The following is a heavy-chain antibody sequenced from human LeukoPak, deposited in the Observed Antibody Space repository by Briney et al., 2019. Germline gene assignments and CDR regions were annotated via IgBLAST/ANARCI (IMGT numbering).Heavy chain of an antibody. J-gene: IGHJ6*02. Sequence: GESLRLSCAASGFTFSNFAMHWVRQAPGEGLAWVAVISYEGRNQYYADSVKGRFTISRDPSKNTLYLQMNNLRPDDSGVYFCVRDGVATYYYHGMDAWGQGATVTVSS. CDR2: ISYEGRNQ. CDR3: VRDGVATYYYHGMDA. D-gene: IGHD5-12*01. CDR1: GFTFSNFA. V-gene: IGHV3-30*04.